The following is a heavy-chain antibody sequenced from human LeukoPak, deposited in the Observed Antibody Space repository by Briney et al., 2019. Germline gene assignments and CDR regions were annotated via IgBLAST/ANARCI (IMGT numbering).Heavy chain of an antibody. CDR1: GGSISSSSYY. CDR3: ARDLMPAYYYDSSGYYDDY. Sequence: SETLSLTCTVSGGSISSSSYYWGWIRQPPGKGLEWIGEINHSGSTNYNPSLKSRVTISVDTSKNQFSLKLSSVTAADTAVYYCARDLMPAYYYDSSGYYDDYWGQGTLVTVSS. J-gene: IGHJ4*02. D-gene: IGHD3-22*01. V-gene: IGHV4-39*07. CDR2: INHSGST.